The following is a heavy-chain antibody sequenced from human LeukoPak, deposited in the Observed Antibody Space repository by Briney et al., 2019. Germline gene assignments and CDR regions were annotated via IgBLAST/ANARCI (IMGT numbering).Heavy chain of an antibody. CDR2: IYSGGRT. Sequence: GGSLRLSCVASGFTDSSTYMSWVRQAPGKGLEWVSVIYSGGRTFYADSVKGRFTISRDNPKNTLYLQMNNLRVEDTAVYYCARIIVGATGIDYWGQGTLVTVSS. CDR3: ARIIVGATGIDY. CDR1: GFTDSSTY. V-gene: IGHV3-66*01. D-gene: IGHD1-26*01. J-gene: IGHJ4*02.